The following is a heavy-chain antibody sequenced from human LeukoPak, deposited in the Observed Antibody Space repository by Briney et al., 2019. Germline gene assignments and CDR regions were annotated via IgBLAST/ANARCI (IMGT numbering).Heavy chain of an antibody. Sequence: SETLSLTCAVYGGSFSGYYWSWIRQPPGKGLEWIGEINHSGSTNYNPSLKSRVTISVDTSKNQFSLKLSSVTAADTAVYYCAREGVGVNGGDYWGQGTLVTVSS. D-gene: IGHD1-26*01. CDR1: GGSFSGYY. CDR3: AREGVGVNGGDY. V-gene: IGHV4-34*01. J-gene: IGHJ4*02. CDR2: INHSGST.